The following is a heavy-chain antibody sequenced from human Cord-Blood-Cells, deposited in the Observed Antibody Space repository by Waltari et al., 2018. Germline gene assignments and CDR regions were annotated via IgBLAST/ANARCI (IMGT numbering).Heavy chain of an antibody. V-gene: IGHV1-8*01. CDR1: GYTFTSYD. CDR3: ARGVSSSWYWYFDL. CDR2: MNPNSGNT. D-gene: IGHD6-13*01. Sequence: QVQLVQSGAEVKKPGASVKVSCKASGYTFTSYDINWVRQATGQGLEWMGWMNPNSGNTGYAQKFQGRVTMTRNTSINTAYMELSSLRSEDTAVYYCARGVSSSWYWYFDLWGRGTLVTVSS. J-gene: IGHJ2*01.